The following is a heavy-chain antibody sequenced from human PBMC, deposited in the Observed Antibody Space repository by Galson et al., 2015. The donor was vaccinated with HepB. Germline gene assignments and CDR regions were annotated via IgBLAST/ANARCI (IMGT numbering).Heavy chain of an antibody. CDR1: GFSLSTSGVG. CDR2: IYWDDDK. Sequence: PALVKPTQTLTLTCTFSGFSLSTSGVGVGWIRQPPGKALEWLAVIYWDDDKRYSPSLKSRLTITKDTSKNQVVLTMTKMDPVDTATYYCARITIAMAGTDAFDIWGQGTMVTVSS. V-gene: IGHV2-5*02. J-gene: IGHJ3*02. D-gene: IGHD6-19*01. CDR3: ARITIAMAGTDAFDI.